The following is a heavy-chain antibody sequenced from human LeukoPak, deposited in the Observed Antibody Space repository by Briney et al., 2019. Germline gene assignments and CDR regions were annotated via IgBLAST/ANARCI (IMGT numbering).Heavy chain of an antibody. D-gene: IGHD6-19*01. CDR2: IKQDGSEK. CDR3: ARDSGRSGWDY. J-gene: IGHJ4*02. V-gene: IGHV3-7*01. CDR1: GFTFSSYW. Sequence: HSGGPLRLSCAASGFTFSSYWMSWVPQAPGKGPEWVANIKQDGSEKYYADSLKGRFTTSRETTKNSLSLQMSSLRAEDTAVCYCARDSGRSGWDYSGQGALVTASS.